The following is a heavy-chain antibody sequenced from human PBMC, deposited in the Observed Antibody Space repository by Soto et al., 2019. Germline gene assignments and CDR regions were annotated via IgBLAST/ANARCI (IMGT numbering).Heavy chain of an antibody. CDR1: GGTFSRYA. CDR2: IIPIFGTA. Sequence: APVKVSCKASGGTFSRYAISCARQAPGQGLEWMGGIIPIFGTANYAQKFQGRVTITADESTSTAYMELSSLRSEDTAVYYCAGRLFYYGMDVWGQGTTVTVSS. CDR3: AGRLFYYGMDV. D-gene: IGHD3-16*01. J-gene: IGHJ6*02. V-gene: IGHV1-69*13.